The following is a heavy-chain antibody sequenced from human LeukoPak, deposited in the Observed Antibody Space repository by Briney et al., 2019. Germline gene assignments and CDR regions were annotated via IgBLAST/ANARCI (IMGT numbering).Heavy chain of an antibody. V-gene: IGHV3-21*01. D-gene: IGHD2-15*01. J-gene: IGHJ4*02. CDR2: ISSGGTYI. CDR1: GFTFDTYA. Sequence: AGSLRLSCAASGFTFDTYAMTWVRQAPGKGLEWVSSISSGGTYIYYAESVRGRSTISRDNTKNFLYLQLSTLRVEDTAVYYCARDRPTGRSRGVVVQWGQGTLVTVSS. CDR3: ARDRPTGRSRGVVVQ.